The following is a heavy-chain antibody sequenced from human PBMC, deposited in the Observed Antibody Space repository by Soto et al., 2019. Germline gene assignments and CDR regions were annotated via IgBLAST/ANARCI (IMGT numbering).Heavy chain of an antibody. CDR3: ARDGGYDILTGLNWFDT. Sequence: PGGSLRLSCAASGFTFSSYWMSCVRQAPGKGLEWVANIKQDGSEKYYVDSVKGRYTISRDNAKNSLYLQMNSLRAEDTAVYYCARDGGYDILTGLNWFDTWGQGTLVPVAS. D-gene: IGHD3-9*01. V-gene: IGHV3-7*03. J-gene: IGHJ5*02. CDR1: GFTFSSYW. CDR2: IKQDGSEK.